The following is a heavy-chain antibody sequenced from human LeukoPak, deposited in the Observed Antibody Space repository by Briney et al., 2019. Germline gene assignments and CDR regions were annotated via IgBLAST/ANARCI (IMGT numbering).Heavy chain of an antibody. CDR3: AKATRRLVGAVDY. J-gene: IGHJ4*02. V-gene: IGHV3-74*01. CDR2: VKGDGSFT. CDR1: GFTFRNYW. D-gene: IGHD1-26*01. Sequence: PGGSLRLSCAASGFTFRNYWMHWVRQAPGKGLVWVSRVKGDGSFTDYADSVKGRFTISRDNAKNTLYLQMYSLRAEDTAAYYCAKATRRLVGAVDYWGQGTLVTVSS.